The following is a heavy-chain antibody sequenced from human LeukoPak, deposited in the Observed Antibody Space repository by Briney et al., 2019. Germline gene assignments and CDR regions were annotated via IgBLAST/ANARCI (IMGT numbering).Heavy chain of an antibody. J-gene: IGHJ4*02. CDR3: AGSSNGYNYVVDY. CDR2: IHSGGST. CDR1: GFTVSNNY. V-gene: IGHV3-66*01. Sequence: PGGSLRLSCAASGFTVSNNYMSWVRQPPGKGLECVSVIHSGGSTNNADSVKGRFTISRDNSKNTVYLQMNSLRAEDTAVCYCAGSSNGYNYVVDYWGQGTVVTVSS. D-gene: IGHD5-24*01.